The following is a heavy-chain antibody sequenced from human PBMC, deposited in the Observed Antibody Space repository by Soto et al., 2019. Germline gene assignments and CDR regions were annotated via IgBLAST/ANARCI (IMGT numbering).Heavy chain of an antibody. Sequence: QVQLVQSGAEVKKPGASVKASCKASGYTFTSYYMHWVRQAPGQGLEWMGIINPSGGRTSYAQQCQARVIMTRETSTSTVDVELRSLRSEDSAVYYCASAEGRGSSGGYAAFDIWGQGTMVAVSS. CDR3: ASAEGRGSSGGYAAFDI. CDR2: INPSGGRT. V-gene: IGHV1-46*01. J-gene: IGHJ3*02. D-gene: IGHD6-19*01. CDR1: GYTFTSYY.